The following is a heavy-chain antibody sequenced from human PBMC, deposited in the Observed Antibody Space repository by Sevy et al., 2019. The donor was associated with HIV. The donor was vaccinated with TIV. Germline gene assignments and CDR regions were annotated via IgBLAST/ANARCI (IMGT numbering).Heavy chain of an antibody. V-gene: IGHV3-23*01. Sequence: GGSLRLSCAASGFLFGTHAMSWVRQAPGKGLEWVSGITSSASTTYYADSVKGRFTISRDNSKNTLYLQMNSLRPEDTAVYYCARSVLAVAGSYGMDVWGQGTTVTVSS. CDR3: ARSVLAVAGSYGMDV. J-gene: IGHJ6*02. CDR2: ITSSASTT. CDR1: GFLFGTHA. D-gene: IGHD6-19*01.